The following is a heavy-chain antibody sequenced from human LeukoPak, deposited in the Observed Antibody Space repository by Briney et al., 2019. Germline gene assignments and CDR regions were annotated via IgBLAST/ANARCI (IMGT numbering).Heavy chain of an antibody. CDR1: GGSISSYY. CDR2: IHYSGST. Sequence: SETLSLTCTVSGGSISSYYWSWIRQPPGKGLEWIGYIHYSGSTNYNPSLKSRVTISVDTSKNQFSLKLSSVTAADTAVYYCARGVLCGSCYYYYGMDVWGQGTTVTVSS. V-gene: IGHV4-59*01. CDR3: ARGVLCGSCYYYYGMDV. J-gene: IGHJ6*02. D-gene: IGHD2-15*01.